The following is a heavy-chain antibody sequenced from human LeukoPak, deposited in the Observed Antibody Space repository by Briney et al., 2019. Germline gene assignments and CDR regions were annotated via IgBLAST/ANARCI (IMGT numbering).Heavy chain of an antibody. D-gene: IGHD3-22*01. Sequence: GGSLRLSCAASGFTFSSYSMNWVRQAPGKGLEWVSVIYSGGSTYYADSVKGRFTISRDNSKNTLYLQMNSLRAEDTAVYYCARGSDSSGYYSDAFDIWGQGTMVTVSS. CDR2: IYSGGST. V-gene: IGHV3-66*01. J-gene: IGHJ3*02. CDR3: ARGSDSSGYYSDAFDI. CDR1: GFTFSSYS.